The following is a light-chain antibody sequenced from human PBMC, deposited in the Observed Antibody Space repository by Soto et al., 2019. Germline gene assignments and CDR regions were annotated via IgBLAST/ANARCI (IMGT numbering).Light chain of an antibody. V-gene: IGKV2D-29*02. CDR1: QSLLHITGETF. Sequence: DVVMTQTPLSLSVAPGQPASISCKSSQSLLHITGETFLFWYLQKPGQSPQLLIYEVSTRFSGVPDRFSGIGSGTDFTLEISRVETDDVGIYYCMQRKQLPPTFGQGTRLGIE. J-gene: IGKJ5*01. CDR3: MQRKQLPPT. CDR2: EVS.